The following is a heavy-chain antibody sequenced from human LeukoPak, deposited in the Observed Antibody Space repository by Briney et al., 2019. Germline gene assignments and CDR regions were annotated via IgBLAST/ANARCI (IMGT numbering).Heavy chain of an antibody. D-gene: IGHD6-13*01. V-gene: IGHV4-59*12. CDR1: GGSISNKY. CDR2: IYYSGST. J-gene: IGHJ4*02. Sequence: SETLSLTCTVSGGSISNKYWSWIRQPPGKGLEWIGYIYYSGSTNYNPSLKSRVTISVDTSKNQFSLKLSSVTAADTVVYYCARWSSSWYYFDYWGQGTLVTVSS. CDR3: ARWSSSWYYFDY.